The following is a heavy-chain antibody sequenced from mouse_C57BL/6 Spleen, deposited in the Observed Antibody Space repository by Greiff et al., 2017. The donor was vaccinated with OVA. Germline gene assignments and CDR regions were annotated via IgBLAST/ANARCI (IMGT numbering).Heavy chain of an antibody. CDR3: ARDDYYGSDGYFDV. Sequence: VQLQQPGAELVKPGASVKMSCKASGYTFTSYWITWVKQRPGQGLEWIGDIYPGSGSTNYNEKFKSKATLTVDTSSSTAYMQLSSLTSEDSAVYYCARDDYYGSDGYFDVWGTGTTVTVSS. CDR1: GYTFTSYW. J-gene: IGHJ1*03. D-gene: IGHD1-1*01. V-gene: IGHV1-55*01. CDR2: IYPGSGST.